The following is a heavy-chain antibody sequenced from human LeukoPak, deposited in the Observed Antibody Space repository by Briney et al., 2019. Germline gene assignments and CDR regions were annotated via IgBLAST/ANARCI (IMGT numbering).Heavy chain of an antibody. V-gene: IGHV4-59*01. J-gene: IGHJ4*02. CDR3: ARCYGSGSYYFDY. D-gene: IGHD3-10*01. Sequence: SETLSLTCTVSGGSISSYYWSWIRQPPGKGLEWIGYIYYSGSTNYNPSLKSRVTISVDTSKNQFSLKLSSVTAADTAVYYCARCYGSGSYYFDYWGQGTLATVSS. CDR1: GGSISSYY. CDR2: IYYSGST.